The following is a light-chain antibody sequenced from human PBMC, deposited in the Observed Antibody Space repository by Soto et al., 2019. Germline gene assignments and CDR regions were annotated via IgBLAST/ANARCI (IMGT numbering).Light chain of an antibody. Sequence: EIVLTQSPATLSLSAGERATLSCRASLSVDTYLAWYQQRPGRTPRLLIYDASNRATGIPARFSGNGSGTDFTLTISSLEPEDFAVYYCQQRRNWPLYSFGPGTKLEIK. CDR2: DAS. CDR1: LSVDTY. J-gene: IGKJ2*03. V-gene: IGKV3-11*01. CDR3: QQRRNWPLYS.